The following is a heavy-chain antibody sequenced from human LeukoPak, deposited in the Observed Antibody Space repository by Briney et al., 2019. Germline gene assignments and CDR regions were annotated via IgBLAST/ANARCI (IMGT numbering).Heavy chain of an antibody. CDR2: ISYDGSNK. Sequence: GRSLRLSCAASGFTFSSHGMHWVRQAPGKGLEWVAVISYDGSNKYYADSVKGRFTISRDNSKNTLYLQMNSLRAEDTAVYYCAKSAPEYYDFWSGADYWGHGTLVTVSS. D-gene: IGHD3-3*01. CDR1: GFTFSSHG. J-gene: IGHJ4*01. CDR3: AKSAPEYYDFWSGADY. V-gene: IGHV3-30*18.